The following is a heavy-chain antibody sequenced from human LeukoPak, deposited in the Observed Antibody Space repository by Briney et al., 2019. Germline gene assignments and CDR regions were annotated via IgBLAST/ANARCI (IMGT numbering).Heavy chain of an antibody. CDR2: IKQDASDK. J-gene: IGHJ3*01. CDR1: GFTFSDRW. V-gene: IGHV3-7*01. Sequence: PGGSLRLSCAASGFTFSDRWMSWVRQAPGKGLEWVANIKQDASDKYYVGSVKGRFTISRDNAKNSLYLQMNSLSPEDTAVYYCARARSSGSHRVVNAFDVWGQGTMVTVSS. D-gene: IGHD1-26*01. CDR3: ARARSSGSHRVVNAFDV.